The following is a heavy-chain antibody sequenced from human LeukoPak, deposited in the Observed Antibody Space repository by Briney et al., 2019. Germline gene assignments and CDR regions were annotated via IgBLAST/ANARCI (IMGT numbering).Heavy chain of an antibody. CDR2: ISYDGSNK. J-gene: IGHJ4*02. D-gene: IGHD4-17*01. CDR3: ARDPGITVTTETY. V-gene: IGHV3-30-3*01. CDR1: GFTFSSYA. Sequence: GGSLRLSCAASGFTFSSYAMHWVRQAPGKGLEWVAVISYDGSNKYYADSVKGRFTISRGNSKNTLYLQMNSLRAEDTAVYYCARDPGITVTTETYWGQGTLVTVSS.